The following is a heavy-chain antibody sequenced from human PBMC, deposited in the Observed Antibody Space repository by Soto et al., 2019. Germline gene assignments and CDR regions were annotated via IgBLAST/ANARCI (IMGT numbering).Heavy chain of an antibody. Sequence: PSETLSLTCTVSGGSISSGDYYWSWIRQPPGKGLEWIGYIYYSGSTYYNPSLKSRVPISVDTSKNQFSLKLSSGTAADTAVYYCAREGDGYTTGRFDYWGQGTLVTVSS. J-gene: IGHJ4*02. V-gene: IGHV4-30-4*01. CDR3: AREGDGYTTGRFDY. CDR2: IYYSGST. CDR1: GGSISSGDYY. D-gene: IGHD5-12*01.